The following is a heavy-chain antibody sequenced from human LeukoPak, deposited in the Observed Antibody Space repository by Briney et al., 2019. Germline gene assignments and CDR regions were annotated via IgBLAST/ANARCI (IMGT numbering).Heavy chain of an antibody. CDR1: GFTFSSYG. D-gene: IGHD3-3*01. CDR3: AKGGFWSVHYSDAFDI. J-gene: IGHJ3*02. Sequence: GGSLRLSCAASGFTFSSYGMHWVRQAPGKGLEWVAVIWYDGSNKYYADSVKGRFTISRDNSKNTLYLQMNSLRAEDTAVCYCAKGGFWSVHYSDAFDIWGQGTMVTVSS. CDR2: IWYDGSNK. V-gene: IGHV3-33*06.